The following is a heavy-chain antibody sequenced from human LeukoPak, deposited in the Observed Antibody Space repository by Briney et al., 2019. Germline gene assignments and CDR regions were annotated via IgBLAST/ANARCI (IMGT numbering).Heavy chain of an antibody. CDR3: VPRYCSSTSCEDY. D-gene: IGHD2-2*01. CDR1: GPTFSTYS. V-gene: IGHV3-21*06. J-gene: IGHJ4*02. Sequence: PGGSLRLSCAASGPTFSTYSMNWVRQAPGQGLRWVSSISSSSKYIYYADSVKGRFTISRDNAKNSLYLQMNSLRPEDSAVYYCVPRYCSSTSCEDYWGQGTLVTVSS. CDR2: ISSSSKYI.